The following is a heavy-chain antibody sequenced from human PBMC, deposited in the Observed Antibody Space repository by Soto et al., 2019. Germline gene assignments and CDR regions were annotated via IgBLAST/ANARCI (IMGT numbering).Heavy chain of an antibody. Sequence: SETLSLTCTVSGGSISSYYWSWIRQPPGKGLERIGYIYYSRSTNYNPSIKSRVTISVDTSKNQFSLKLSSVTAADTAEYTRTGGRTGTSDFDFWGQGTLVTVSS. D-gene: IGHD1-1*01. CDR1: GGSISSYY. J-gene: IGHJ4*02. V-gene: IGHV4-59*08. CDR3: TGGRTGTSDFDF. CDR2: IYYSRST.